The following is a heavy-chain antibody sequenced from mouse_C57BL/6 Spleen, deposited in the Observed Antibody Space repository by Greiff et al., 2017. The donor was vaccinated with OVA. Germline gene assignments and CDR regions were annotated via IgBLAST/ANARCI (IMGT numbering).Heavy chain of an antibody. CDR3: ARESNGYSEPY. V-gene: IGHV1-82*01. Sequence: VQLQQSGPELVKPGASVKISCKASGYAFSSSWMNWVKQRPGKGLEWIGRIYPGDGDTNYNGKFKGKATLTADKSSSTAYMQLSSLTSEDSAVYFCARESNGYSEPYRGQNTTLTDSS. D-gene: IGHD2-3*01. CDR2: IYPGDGDT. CDR1: GYAFSSSW. J-gene: IGHJ2*01.